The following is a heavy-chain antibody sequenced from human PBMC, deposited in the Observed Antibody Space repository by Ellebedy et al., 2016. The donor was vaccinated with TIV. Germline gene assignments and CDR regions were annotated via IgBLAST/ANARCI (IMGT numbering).Heavy chain of an antibody. D-gene: IGHD3/OR15-3a*01. CDR3: ARGLDNY. CDR1: GFTFSSYS. CDR2: ISSSSIT. V-gene: IGHV3-48*02. J-gene: IGHJ4*02. Sequence: GESLKISCAASGFTFSSYSMNWVRQAPGEGLEWISYISSSSITKYADSVKGRFTISRDNAKNSLYLQMNNLRDEDTAVYYCARGLDNYWGQGTLVAVSS.